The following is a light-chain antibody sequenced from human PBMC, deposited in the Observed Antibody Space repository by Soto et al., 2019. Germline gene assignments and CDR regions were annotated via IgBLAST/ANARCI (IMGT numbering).Light chain of an antibody. Sequence: QSVLTQPASVSGSPGQSITISCSGTSRDVGRYNYVSWYQQHPGTAPKLMIYEVSNRPSGVSNRFSGSKSGDTASLTISGLQAEDEADYYCSSYTSTFTYVLAAGTKVTV. V-gene: IGLV2-14*01. CDR1: SRDVGRYNY. J-gene: IGLJ1*01. CDR3: SSYTSTFTYV. CDR2: EVS.